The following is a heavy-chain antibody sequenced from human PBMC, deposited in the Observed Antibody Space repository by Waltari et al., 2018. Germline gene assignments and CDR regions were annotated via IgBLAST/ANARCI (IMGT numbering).Heavy chain of an antibody. CDR2: IQANRGGA. V-gene: IGHV1-2*06. CDR3: ARDQSMTNYYYGMDV. J-gene: IGHJ6*02. Sequence: QVQLMQSGAEVKKPGASVKVSCTASGYTFTAYYIHWVRQTPGQGLEWMGRIQANRGGANFAQKFRGRVTMTRDTSTSTVYMELSRLTFDDTAVYYCARDQSMTNYYYGMDVWGQGTTVTVS. CDR1: GYTFTAYY.